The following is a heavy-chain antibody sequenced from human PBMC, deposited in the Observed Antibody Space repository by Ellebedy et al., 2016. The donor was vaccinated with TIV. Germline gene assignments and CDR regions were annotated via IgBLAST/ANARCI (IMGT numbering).Heavy chain of an antibody. J-gene: IGHJ4*02. CDR2: INQGGSEK. CDR1: GFSFSSYW. CDR3: ARDKLVGATKADY. D-gene: IGHD1-26*01. Sequence: GESLKISCAASGFSFSSYWMSWVRQAPGEGLEWVANINQGGSEKYYVDSVKSRFTISRDNAKNSLYLQMDSLRDEDTAIYYCARDKLVGATKADYWGQGTLVTVSS. V-gene: IGHV3-7*03.